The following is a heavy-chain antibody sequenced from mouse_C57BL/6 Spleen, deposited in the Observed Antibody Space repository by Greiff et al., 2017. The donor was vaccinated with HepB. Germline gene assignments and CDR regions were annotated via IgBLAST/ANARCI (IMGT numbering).Heavy chain of an antibody. CDR2: ISYDGSN. J-gene: IGHJ2*01. CDR1: GYSITSGYY. CDR3: ARDNPYYYGMDY. Sequence: EVQLQQSGPGLVKPSQSLSLTCSVTGYSITSGYYWNWIRQFPGNKLEWMGYISYDGSNNYNPSLKNRISITRDTSKNQFFLKLNSVTTEDTATYYCARDNPYYYGMDYWGQGTTLTVSS. V-gene: IGHV3-6*01. D-gene: IGHD1-1*01.